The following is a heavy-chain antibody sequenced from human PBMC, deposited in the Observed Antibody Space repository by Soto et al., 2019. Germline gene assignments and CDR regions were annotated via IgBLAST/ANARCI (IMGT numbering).Heavy chain of an antibody. CDR3: AKEPVGPDWYFDL. CDR1: GFTFSSYT. CDR2: ISYDGSNK. V-gene: IGHV3-30-3*01. Sequence: PGGSLRLSCAASGFTFSSYTMHWVRQAPGKGLEWVAVISYDGSNKYYADSVKGRFTVSRDNSKNTLYLQMNSLRAEDTAVYNCAKEPVGPDWYFDLWGRGTLVTAPQ. J-gene: IGHJ2*01.